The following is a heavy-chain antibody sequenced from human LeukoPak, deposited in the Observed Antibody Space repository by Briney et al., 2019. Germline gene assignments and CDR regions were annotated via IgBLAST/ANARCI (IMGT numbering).Heavy chain of an antibody. J-gene: IGHJ6*02. D-gene: IGHD1-1*01. CDR2: IIPIFGTA. CDR3: ARLETQLFDYYYYYGMDV. Sequence: SVKISCKASGYTFTTYAIHWVRQAPGQGLEWMGGIIPIFGTANYAQKFQGRVTITADESTSTAYMELSSLRSEDTAVYYCARLETQLFDYYYYYGMDVWGQGTTVTVSS. V-gene: IGHV1-69*13. CDR1: GYTFTTYA.